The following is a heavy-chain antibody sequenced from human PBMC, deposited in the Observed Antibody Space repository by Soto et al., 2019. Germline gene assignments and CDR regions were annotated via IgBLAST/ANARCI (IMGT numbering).Heavy chain of an antibody. CDR3: ARGNDSSGYYLGYFDY. V-gene: IGHV4-61*01. D-gene: IGHD3-22*01. CDR2: IYYSGST. CDR1: GGSVSSGSYY. Sequence: QVQLQESGPGLVKPSETLSLTCTVSGGSVSSGSYYWSWIRQPPGKGLEWIGYIYYSGSTNYNPSLKSRVTISVDTSKNQFSLKLSSVTAADTAVYYCARGNDSSGYYLGYFDYWGQGTLVTVSS. J-gene: IGHJ4*02.